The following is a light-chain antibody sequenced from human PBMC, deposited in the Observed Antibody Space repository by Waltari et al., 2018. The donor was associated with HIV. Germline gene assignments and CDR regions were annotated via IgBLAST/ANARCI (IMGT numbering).Light chain of an antibody. CDR1: SSNIGSNT. CDR2: SND. CDR3: ATWDDSLNGWV. J-gene: IGLJ3*02. V-gene: IGLV1-44*01. Sequence: QSVLTQPPSASGTPGQRVTISCSGSSSNIGSNTVSWYHQVPGTAPKVLIYSNDDRPSGVPDRFSGSSSGTSAALAISGLQSEDGADYYCATWDDSLNGWVFGGGTKVTVL.